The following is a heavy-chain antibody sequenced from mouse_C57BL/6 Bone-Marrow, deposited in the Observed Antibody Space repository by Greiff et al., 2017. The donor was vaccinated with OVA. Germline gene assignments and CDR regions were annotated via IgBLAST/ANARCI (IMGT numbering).Heavy chain of an antibody. V-gene: IGHV1-26*01. J-gene: IGHJ2*01. D-gene: IGHD1-1*01. CDR1: GYTFTDYY. Sequence: VQLQQSGPELVKPGASVKISCKASGYTFTDYYMNWVKQSHGKSLEWIGDINPNNGGTSYNQKFKGKATLTVDKSSSTAYMELRSLTSEDSAVYYCAKGGGYYGYWGQGTTLTVSS. CDR3: AKGGGYYGY. CDR2: INPNNGGT.